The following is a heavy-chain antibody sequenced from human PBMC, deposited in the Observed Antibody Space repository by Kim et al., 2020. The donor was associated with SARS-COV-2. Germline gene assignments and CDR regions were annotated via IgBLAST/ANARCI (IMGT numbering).Heavy chain of an antibody. CDR3: AKDSVDWLSLYYYYYGM. J-gene: IGHJ6*01. V-gene: IGHV3-30*18. CDR2: ISYDGSNK. Sequence: GGSLRLSCAASGFTFSSYGMHWVRQAPGKGLEWVAVISYDGSNKYYADSVKGRFTISRDNSKNTLYLQMNSLRAEDTAVYYCAKDSVDWLSLYYYYYGM. CDR1: GFTFSSYG. D-gene: IGHD3-9*01.